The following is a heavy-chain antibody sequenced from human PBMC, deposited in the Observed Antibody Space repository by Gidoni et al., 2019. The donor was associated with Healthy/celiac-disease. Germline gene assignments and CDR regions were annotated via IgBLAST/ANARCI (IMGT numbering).Heavy chain of an antibody. V-gene: IGHV1-18*01. J-gene: IGHJ6*02. D-gene: IGHD3-10*01. CDR1: GYTFTSYG. CDR3: ARVRYYGSGSDYYYYGMDV. CDR2: ISAYNGNT. Sequence: QVQLVQSGAEVKKPGASAQVSCKASGYTFTSYGISWVRQAPGQGLEWMGWISAYNGNTNYAQKLQGRVTMTTDTSTSTAYMELRSLRSDDTAVYYCARVRYYGSGSDYYYYGMDVWGQGTTVTVSS.